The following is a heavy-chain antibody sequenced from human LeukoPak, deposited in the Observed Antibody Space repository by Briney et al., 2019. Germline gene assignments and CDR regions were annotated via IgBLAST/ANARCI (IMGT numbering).Heavy chain of an antibody. CDR1: GGSIGGNSN. CDR2: ISNSGST. V-gene: IGHV4-59*12. Sequence: PSETLSLTCTVSGGSIGGNSNWSWIRQPPGKGPEWIGHISNSGSTYYSPSLSSRVTISLDTSKNQFSLKLSSVTAADTAVYYCARKTMIVVVNWFDPWGQGTLVTVSS. CDR3: ARKTMIVVVNWFDP. D-gene: IGHD3-22*01. J-gene: IGHJ5*02.